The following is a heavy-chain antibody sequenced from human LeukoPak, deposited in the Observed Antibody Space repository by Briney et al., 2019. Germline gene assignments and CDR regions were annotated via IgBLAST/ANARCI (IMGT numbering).Heavy chain of an antibody. V-gene: IGHV1-69*04. D-gene: IGHD6-13*01. J-gene: IGHJ5*02. CDR2: IIPILGIA. CDR3: ARSEYSSSWYDWFDP. Sequence: ASVKVSCKASGGTLSSYAISWVRQAPGQGLEWMGRIIPILGIANYAQKFQGRVTITADKSTSTAYMELSSLRSEDTAVYYCARSEYSSSWYDWFDPWGQGTLVTVSS. CDR1: GGTLSSYA.